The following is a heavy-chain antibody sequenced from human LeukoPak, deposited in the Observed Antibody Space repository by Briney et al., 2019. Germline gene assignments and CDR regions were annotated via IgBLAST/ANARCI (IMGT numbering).Heavy chain of an antibody. D-gene: IGHD3-3*01. J-gene: IGHJ6*02. CDR3: ARVHGFWSGYYYYYFYGMDV. V-gene: IGHV4-34*01. CDR1: GGSFSGYY. CDR2: INHSGST. Sequence: SETLSLTCAVYGGSFSGYYWSWIRQPPGKGLEGIGEINHSGSTNYNPSLKSRVTISVDTSKNQFSLKLSSVAAADTAVYYCARVHGFWSGYYYYYFYGMDVWGQGTTVTVSS.